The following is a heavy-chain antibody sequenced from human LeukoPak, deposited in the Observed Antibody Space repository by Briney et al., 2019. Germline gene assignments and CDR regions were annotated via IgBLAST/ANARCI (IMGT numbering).Heavy chain of an antibody. CDR2: ITPSGAT. CDR3: ARDRYGDGFAHFDY. D-gene: IGHD5-24*01. J-gene: IGHJ4*02. CDR1: GYTFTNYA. V-gene: IGHV1-2*02. Sequence: SVKVSCKASGYTFTNYAMHWVRQVPGQGLEWMGWITPSGATNYPQKFQGRVAITRDTSITTAYMDLSRLTSDDTAVYYCARDRYGDGFAHFDYWGQGALVTVSS.